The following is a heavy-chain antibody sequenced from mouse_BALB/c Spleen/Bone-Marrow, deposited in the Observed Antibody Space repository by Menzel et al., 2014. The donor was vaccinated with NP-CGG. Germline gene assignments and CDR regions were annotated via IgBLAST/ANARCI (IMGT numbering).Heavy chain of an antibody. J-gene: IGHJ2*01. CDR1: GYAFSVYW. CDR2: IYPGDGDT. CDR3: ARGGISVGY. V-gene: IGHV1-80*01. Sequence: VKLMESGAELVRPGSSVKISCKASGYAFSVYWMNWVKQRPGQGLEWIGQIYPGDGDTNYNGKFKGRATLTADKSSNTAYMQLSSLTSEDSAVYFCARGGISVGYWGQGTTLTVSS.